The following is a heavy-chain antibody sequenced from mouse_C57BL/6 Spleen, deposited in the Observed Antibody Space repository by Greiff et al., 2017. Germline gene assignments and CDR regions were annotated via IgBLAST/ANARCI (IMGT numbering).Heavy chain of an antibody. CDR1: GFTFSDYG. D-gene: IGHD2-4*01. J-gene: IGHJ3*01. CDR3: AEDYDYTWFAY. CDR2: ISSGSSTI. V-gene: IGHV5-17*01. Sequence: DVQLVESGGGLVKPGGSLKLSCAASGFTFSDYGMHWVRQAPEKGLEWVAYISSGSSTIYYADTVKGRFTISRDNAKNTLFLQMTSLRSEDTAMYYCAEDYDYTWFAYWGQGTLVTVSA.